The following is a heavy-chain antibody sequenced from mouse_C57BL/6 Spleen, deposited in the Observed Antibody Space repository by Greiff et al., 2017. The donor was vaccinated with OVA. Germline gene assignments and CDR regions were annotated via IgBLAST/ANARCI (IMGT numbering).Heavy chain of an antibody. J-gene: IGHJ2*01. V-gene: IGHV1-5*01. CDR2: IYPGNSDT. Sequence: EVQLQESGTVLARPGASVKMSCKTSGYTFTSYWMHWVKQRPGQGLEWIGAIYPGNSDTSYNQKFKGKAKLTAVTSASTAYMELSSLTNEDSAVYYCILYYYGSSSFDYWGQGTTLTVSS. D-gene: IGHD1-1*01. CDR1: GYTFTSYW. CDR3: ILYYYGSSSFDY.